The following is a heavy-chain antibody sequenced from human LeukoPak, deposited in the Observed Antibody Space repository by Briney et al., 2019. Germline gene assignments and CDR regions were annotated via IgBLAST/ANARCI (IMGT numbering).Heavy chain of an antibody. V-gene: IGHV4-59*08. CDR3: ARQGSGWFFDY. Sequence: SETLSLTCTVSGGSISSYYWSWIRQPPGKGLEWIGYIYYSGSTNYNPSLKSRVTISVDTSKNQSSLKLSSVTAADTAVYYCARQGSGWFFDYWGQGTLVTVSS. J-gene: IGHJ4*02. CDR1: GGSISSYY. D-gene: IGHD6-19*01. CDR2: IYYSGST.